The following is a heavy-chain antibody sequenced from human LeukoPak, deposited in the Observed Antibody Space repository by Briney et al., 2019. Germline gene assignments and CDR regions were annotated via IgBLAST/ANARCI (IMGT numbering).Heavy chain of an antibody. CDR2: INHSGST. CDR3: ARLTYYDSSGYYYAGYHGKFDY. V-gene: IGHV4-34*01. Sequence: SETLSLTCAVYGGSFSGYYWSWIRQPPGKGLEWIGEINHSGSTNYNPSLKSRVTISVDTSKNQFSLKLSSVTAADTAVYYCARLTYYDSSGYYYAGYHGKFDYWGQGTLVTVSS. J-gene: IGHJ4*02. CDR1: GGSFSGYY. D-gene: IGHD3-22*01.